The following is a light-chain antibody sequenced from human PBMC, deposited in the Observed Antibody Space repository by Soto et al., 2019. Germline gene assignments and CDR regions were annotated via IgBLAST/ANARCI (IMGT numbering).Light chain of an antibody. CDR2: EVS. CDR3: NSNTITRVWV. V-gene: IGLV2-14*01. Sequence: QSARTQPASVSGSPGQSITNSCTAPYNYVSWYQQYPGEAPKLIIYEVSNRPSGVSDRFSGSKSGYTASLTISGLQAEDEADYYCNSNTITRVWVFGGETKLTVL. J-gene: IGLJ3*02. CDR1: YNY.